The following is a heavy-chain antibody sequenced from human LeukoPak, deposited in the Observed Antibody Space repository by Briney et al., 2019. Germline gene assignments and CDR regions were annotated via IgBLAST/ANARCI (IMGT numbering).Heavy chain of an antibody. CDR1: GDSVSSNSAA. CDR3: ARQSTTNSRYYGMDV. V-gene: IGHV6-1*01. Sequence: SQTLSLTCAISGDSVSSNSAAWDWIRQSPSRGLEWLGRTYYRAKWYNDYAVSVQSRINIKPDTSKNQFSLQLNSVTPEDTAEYYCARQSTTNSRYYGMDVWAKGPRSSSP. D-gene: IGHD1-14*01. J-gene: IGHJ6*02. CDR2: TYYRAKWYN.